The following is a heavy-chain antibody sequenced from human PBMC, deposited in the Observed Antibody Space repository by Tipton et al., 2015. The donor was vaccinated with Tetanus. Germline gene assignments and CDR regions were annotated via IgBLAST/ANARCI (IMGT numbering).Heavy chain of an antibody. D-gene: IGHD2-15*01. CDR1: GFIFSSYG. CDR3: ASEADCSGGSGFSGHFDN. J-gene: IGHJ4*02. CDR2: SWYDGTDQ. Sequence: SLRLSCAASGFIFSSYGIHWVRQAPGKGLEWVAGSWYDGTDQYYADSVKGRLTISRDNSKTTLYLQMNSLRVEGTAVYYCASEADCSGGSGFSGHFDNWGPGARVTVSS. V-gene: IGHV3-33*01.